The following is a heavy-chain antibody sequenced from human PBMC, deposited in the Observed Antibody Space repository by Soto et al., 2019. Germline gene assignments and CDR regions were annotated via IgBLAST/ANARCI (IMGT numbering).Heavy chain of an antibody. V-gene: IGHV1-18*01. Sequence: QVPLVQSGAEVKKPGASVKVSCKASGYTFTSYGLSWVRQAPGQGLEWMGWISAYNGNTNYAQKLQGRVTMTTDTSTSTAYMELRSLRSDDTAVYYCATQGVTTNTKSFLDYYYSYGMDVWGQGTTVTVSS. D-gene: IGHD4-17*01. CDR1: GYTFTSYG. J-gene: IGHJ6*02. CDR3: ATQGVTTNTKSFLDYYYSYGMDV. CDR2: ISAYNGNT.